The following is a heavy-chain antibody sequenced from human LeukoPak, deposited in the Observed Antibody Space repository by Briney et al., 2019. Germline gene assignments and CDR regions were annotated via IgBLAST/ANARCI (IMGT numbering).Heavy chain of an antibody. J-gene: IGHJ4*02. CDR2: VHYSGST. D-gene: IGHD3-22*01. CDR1: GGSISSSSYY. Sequence: SETLSLTCTVSGGSISSSSYYWGWIRQPPEKGLEWIGYVHYSGSTNYNPSLKSRVIISVDTSKNQFSLKLSSVTAADTAVYYCATYYSDSSAYVHYLDSWGQGTLVTVSS. CDR3: ATYYSDSSAYVHYLDS. V-gene: IGHV4-61*05.